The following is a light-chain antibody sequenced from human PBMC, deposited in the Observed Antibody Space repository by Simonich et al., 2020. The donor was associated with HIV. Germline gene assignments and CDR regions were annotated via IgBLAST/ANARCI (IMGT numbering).Light chain of an antibody. Sequence: DIVMTQSPDSLAVSLGERATINCKSSQSVLSSSNNKNYLAWYQQKPGQPPKLLIYWASTRESGVPDRFSASGSGTDFTLTISSLQAEDVAGYSCQQYYSTPPTFGQGTKVEIK. V-gene: IGKV4-1*01. CDR2: WAS. CDR1: QSVLSSSNNKNY. CDR3: QQYYSTPPT. J-gene: IGKJ1*01.